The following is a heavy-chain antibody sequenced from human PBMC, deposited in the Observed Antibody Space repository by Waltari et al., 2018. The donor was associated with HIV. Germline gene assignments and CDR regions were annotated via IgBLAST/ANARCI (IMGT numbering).Heavy chain of an antibody. CDR1: GGTFSSYA. J-gene: IGHJ4*02. CDR2: IIPIFGTA. Sequence: QVQLVQSGAEVKNPGSSVQVSCKASGGTFSSYAISWVRQAPGQGLEWMGGIIPIFGTANYAQKFQGRVTITADESTSTAYMELSSLRSEDTAVYYCARGGYCSSTSCYTAFDYWGQGTLVTVSS. V-gene: IGHV1-69*01. CDR3: ARGGYCSSTSCYTAFDY. D-gene: IGHD2-2*02.